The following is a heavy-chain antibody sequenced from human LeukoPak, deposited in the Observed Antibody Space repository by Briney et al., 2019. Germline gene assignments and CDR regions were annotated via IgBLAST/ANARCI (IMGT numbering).Heavy chain of an antibody. D-gene: IGHD3-10*01. J-gene: IGHJ5*02. V-gene: IGHV1-3*01. CDR2: INAGNGDS. CDR3: ARVRLVRGDNWFDP. CDR1: GYTFTSYA. Sequence: ASVKVSCKASGYTFTSYAIHWVRQAPGQRLEWMGWINAGNGDSKYSQKLQGRVTITRDTSASTAYMELSSLRSEDTAVYYCARVRLVRGDNWFDPWGQGTLVTVSS.